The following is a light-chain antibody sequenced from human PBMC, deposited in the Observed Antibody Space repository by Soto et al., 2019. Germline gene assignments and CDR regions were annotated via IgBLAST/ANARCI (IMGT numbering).Light chain of an antibody. CDR2: DAS. CDR1: QSVSRY. J-gene: IGKJ4*01. CDR3: QQRSNWPFT. Sequence: EIVLTQSPGTLSLSPGDSATLSCRASQSVSRYLAWYQQKPGQAPRLLIYDASDRSTGIPARFSGSGSGTDFPLTITSLEPEDFAVYYCQQRSNWPFTFGGGTKVEIK. V-gene: IGKV3-11*01.